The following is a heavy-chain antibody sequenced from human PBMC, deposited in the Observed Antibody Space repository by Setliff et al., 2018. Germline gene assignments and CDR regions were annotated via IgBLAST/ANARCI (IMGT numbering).Heavy chain of an antibody. CDR2: INPNSGGT. CDR1: GYTFTGYY. V-gene: IGHV1-2*02. D-gene: IGHD6-13*01. Sequence: ASVKVSCKASGYTFTGYYMHWVRQAPGQGLEWMGWINPNSGGTNYAQNLQGRVTMTTETSTSTAYMELSSLRSDDTAIYYCARVRKNDDSNNWYGASYYSYHYAMDVWGLGTTVTVSS. J-gene: IGHJ6*02. CDR3: ARVRKNDDSNNWYGASYYSYHYAMDV.